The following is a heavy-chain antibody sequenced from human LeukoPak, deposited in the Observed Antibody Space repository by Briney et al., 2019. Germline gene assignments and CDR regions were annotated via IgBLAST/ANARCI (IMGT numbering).Heavy chain of an antibody. CDR2: IYYSGST. CDR3: ARQDPMARGSHGLPRDY. Sequence: SETLSLTCTVSGGSISSSSYYWGWIRQPPGKGLEWIGSIYYSGSTYYNPSLKSRVTISVDTSKNQFSLKLSSVTAADTAVYYCARQDPMARGSHGLPRDYWGQGTLVTVSS. CDR1: GGSISSSSYY. V-gene: IGHV4-39*01. J-gene: IGHJ4*02. D-gene: IGHD5-24*01.